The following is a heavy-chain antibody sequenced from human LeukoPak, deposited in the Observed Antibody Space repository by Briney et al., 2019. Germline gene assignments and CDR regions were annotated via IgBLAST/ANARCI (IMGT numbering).Heavy chain of an antibody. J-gene: IGHJ4*02. D-gene: IGHD3-9*01. V-gene: IGHV1-8*01. CDR2: MNPNSGNI. CDR1: GYTFTNYD. CDR3: ARGLRAFDWLSQVLGY. Sequence: ASVKVSCKASGYTFTNYDINWVRQADGQGLEWMGWMNPNSGNIGYAQKFQGRVTMTKDTSISTAYMELSSLRSDDTAVYFCARGLRAFDWLSQVLGYWGQGTLVTVSS.